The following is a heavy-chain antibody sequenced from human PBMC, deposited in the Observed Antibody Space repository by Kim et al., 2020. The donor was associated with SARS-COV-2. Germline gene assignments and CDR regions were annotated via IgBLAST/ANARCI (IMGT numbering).Heavy chain of an antibody. CDR1: GGTFSSYA. Sequence: SVKVSCKASGGTFSSYAISWVRQAPGQGLEWMGGIIPIFGTANYAQKFQGRVTITADESTSTAYMELSSLRSEDTAVYYCARGGPGGYGDPYWGQGTLVTVSS. J-gene: IGHJ4*02. V-gene: IGHV1-69*13. CDR2: IIPIFGTA. D-gene: IGHD4-17*01. CDR3: ARGGPGGYGDPY.